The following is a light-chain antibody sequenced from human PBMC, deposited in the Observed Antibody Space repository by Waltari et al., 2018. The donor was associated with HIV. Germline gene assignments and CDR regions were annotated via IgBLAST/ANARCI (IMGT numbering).Light chain of an antibody. CDR1: SSDVGGYNY. J-gene: IGLJ2*01. CDR2: DVS. CDR3: CSYAGSSTLL. Sequence: QSALTQPASVSGSPGPSITISCTGTSSDVGGYNYFSWYQQHPGQAPKLVIYDVSGRPSGVSNRFSGSKSGNTASLTISGLQAEDEADYNCCSYAGSSTLLFGGGTKVTVL. V-gene: IGLV2-23*01.